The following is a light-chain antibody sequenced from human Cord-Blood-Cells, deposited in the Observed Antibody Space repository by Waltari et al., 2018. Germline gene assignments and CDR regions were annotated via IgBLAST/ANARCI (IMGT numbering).Light chain of an antibody. CDR1: SSDVGGYNY. Sequence: QSALTQPRSVSGSPGQPVTISCTGTSSDVGGYNYVSWYQQHPGKAPKLMIYDVSKRPSGVPDRFSGSKSGNTASLTISGLQAEDEADYYCCSYAGSYTFFGTGTKVTVL. CDR2: DVS. CDR3: CSYAGSYTF. V-gene: IGLV2-11*01. J-gene: IGLJ1*01.